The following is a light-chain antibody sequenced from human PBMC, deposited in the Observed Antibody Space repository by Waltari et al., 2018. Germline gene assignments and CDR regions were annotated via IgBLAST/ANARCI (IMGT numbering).Light chain of an antibody. CDR1: ESVLLISNKRNY. CDR3: QQYYTTPIT. Sequence: DIVITQSPDSLVASLGESATLTCKSSESVLLISNKRNYLTWYQQKPGQPPKLLIYWATTRESGVPGRFSGSGSGTDFTLTISSLQAEDVAVYYCQQYYTTPITFGGGTKVEIK. J-gene: IGKJ4*01. V-gene: IGKV4-1*01. CDR2: WAT.